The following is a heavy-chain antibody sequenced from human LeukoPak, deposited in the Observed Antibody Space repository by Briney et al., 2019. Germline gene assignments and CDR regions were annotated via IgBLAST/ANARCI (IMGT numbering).Heavy chain of an antibody. CDR1: GGSISSYY. V-gene: IGHV4-59*01. CDR3: ARAVGGGYDSLSPLGWFDP. D-gene: IGHD5-12*01. Sequence: SETLSLTCTVSGGSISSYYWSWIRQPPGKGLEWIGYIYYSGSTNYNPSLKSRVTISVDTSKNQFSLKLSSVTAADTAVYYCARAVGGGYDSLSPLGWFDPWGQGTLVTVSS. CDR2: IYYSGST. J-gene: IGHJ5*02.